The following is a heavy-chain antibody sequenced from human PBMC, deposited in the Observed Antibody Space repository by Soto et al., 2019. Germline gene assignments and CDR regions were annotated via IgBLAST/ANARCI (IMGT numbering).Heavy chain of an antibody. J-gene: IGHJ5*02. CDR2: ISGSGGST. CDR3: AKITYYDILRFDP. D-gene: IGHD3-9*01. Sequence: LRLSCAASGFTFSNYAMSWVRQAPGKGLEWVSAISGSGGSTYYADSVKGRFTISRDNSKNTLYLQMNSLRAEDTAVYYCAKITYYDILRFDPWGQGTLVTVSS. V-gene: IGHV3-23*01. CDR1: GFTFSNYA.